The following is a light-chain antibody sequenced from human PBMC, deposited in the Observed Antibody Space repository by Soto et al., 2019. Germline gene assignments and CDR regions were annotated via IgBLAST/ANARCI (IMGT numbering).Light chain of an antibody. CDR3: QQYGSSGT. J-gene: IGKJ1*01. V-gene: IGKV3-20*01. CDR2: DAS. CDR1: QSVSSY. Sequence: EIVLTQSPATLSLSPGERATLSCRASQSVSSYLAWYQQKPGQAPRLLIYDASNRATGIPDRFSGSGSGTDFTLTISRLEPEAFAVYYCQQYGSSGTFGQGTKVDNK.